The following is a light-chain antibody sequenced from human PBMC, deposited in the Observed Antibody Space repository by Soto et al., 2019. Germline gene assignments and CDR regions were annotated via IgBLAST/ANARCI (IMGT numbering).Light chain of an antibody. J-gene: IGKJ1*01. CDR2: DAS. Sequence: EIVLTQSPAPLSLSPGERATLSCRASQSVSSYLAWYQQKPCQAPRLLIYDASNRATGIPARFSGSGSGTDFTLTISSLVPEDFALYYCQQRSNWPPGWTFGQGTKVEIK. V-gene: IGKV3-11*01. CDR3: QQRSNWPPGWT. CDR1: QSVSSY.